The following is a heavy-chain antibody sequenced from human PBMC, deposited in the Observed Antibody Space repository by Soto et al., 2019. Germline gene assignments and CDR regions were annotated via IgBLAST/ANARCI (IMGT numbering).Heavy chain of an antibody. V-gene: IGHV4-31*03. D-gene: IGHD3-22*01. CDR2: IDYSGST. Sequence: SETLSLTFTVSGGPIRSGGYYWSWIRQRPGKGLEWIGYIDYSGSTYYNPSLKSRVTISVDTSKNQFSLKLSSVTAADTAVYYCARDLRNLYYYDSSGYYGAFDIWGQGTMVIVSS. CDR3: ARDLRNLYYYDSSGYYGAFDI. J-gene: IGHJ3*02. CDR1: GGPIRSGGYY.